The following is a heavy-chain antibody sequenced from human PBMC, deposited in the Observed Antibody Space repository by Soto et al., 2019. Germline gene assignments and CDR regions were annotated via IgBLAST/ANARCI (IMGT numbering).Heavy chain of an antibody. CDR3: AKDANTLLKAGATGGMDL. Sequence: ASVKVSCKASGYTFTDYYIYWVRQAPGQGLEWMGWINPNSGGTKYAQKFQGRVTMTRVTSISTAYMELSSLKTDDTALYYCAKDANTLLKAGATGGMDLWGQGTTVTVSS. CDR1: GYTFTDYY. J-gene: IGHJ6*02. D-gene: IGHD6-13*01. CDR2: INPNSGGT. V-gene: IGHV1-2*02.